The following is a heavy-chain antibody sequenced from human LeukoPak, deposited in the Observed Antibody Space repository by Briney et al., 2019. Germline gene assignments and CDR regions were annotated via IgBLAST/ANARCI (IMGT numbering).Heavy chain of an antibody. J-gene: IGHJ4*02. CDR1: GGSISSSSYY. CDR2: MSNSGST. V-gene: IGHV4-39*01. CDR3: ARRSQAAAGRGIDY. D-gene: IGHD6-13*01. Sequence: SETLSLTCTVSGGSISSSSYYWGWIRQSPGKGLEWIGTMSNSGSTYYNPSLKSRVTISGDTAKNQFSLELSSVTAADTAVYYCARRSQAAAGRGIDYWGQGTLVTVSS.